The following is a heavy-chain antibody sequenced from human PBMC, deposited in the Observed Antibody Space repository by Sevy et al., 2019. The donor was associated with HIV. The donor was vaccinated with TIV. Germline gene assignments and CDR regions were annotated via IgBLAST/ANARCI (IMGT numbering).Heavy chain of an antibody. J-gene: IGHJ5*02. Sequence: GGSLRLSCAASGFTFSNYYMSWIRQAPGKGLEWVSYISGSGSTIYYADSVKGRFTISRDNARTSLFLQMDSLRAEDXXXXXXXXXXXXXXXXGNWFDPWGQGSLVTVSS. CDR1: GFTFSNYY. CDR3: XXXXXXXXXXGNWFDP. CDR2: ISGSGSTI. V-gene: IGHV3-11*01.